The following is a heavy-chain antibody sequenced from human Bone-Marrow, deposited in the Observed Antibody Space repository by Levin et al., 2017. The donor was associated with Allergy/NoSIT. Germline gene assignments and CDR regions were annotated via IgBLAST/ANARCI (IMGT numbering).Heavy chain of an antibody. J-gene: IGHJ4*02. Sequence: PGGSLRLSCGASGFTFSSSAMTWVRQAPGKGPKWVSTISASADKTYYADSVKGRFTISRDNSKNTFYLQLNNLRAEDTALYYCVKGGGGTASDYWGQGTLVTVSS. V-gene: IGHV3-23*01. CDR2: ISASADKT. CDR1: GFTFSSSA. D-gene: IGHD2-21*02. CDR3: VKGGGGTASDY.